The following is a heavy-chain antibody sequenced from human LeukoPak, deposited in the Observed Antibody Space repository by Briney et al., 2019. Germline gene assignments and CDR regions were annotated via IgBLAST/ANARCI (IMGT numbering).Heavy chain of an antibody. V-gene: IGHV3-48*01. CDR2: ITTSSSV. CDR1: GFTFSSYA. CDR3: ARRFDS. J-gene: IGHJ4*02. Sequence: GSLRLSCAASGFTFSSYAMNWVRQAPGKGLEWVSSITTSSSVFYADSVKGRFTISRDNAQNSLYLQMNSLRADDTAVYYCARRFDSWGRGTLVTVSS.